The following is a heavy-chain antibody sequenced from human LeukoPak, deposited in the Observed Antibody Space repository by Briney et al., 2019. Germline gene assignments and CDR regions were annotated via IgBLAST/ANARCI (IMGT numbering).Heavy chain of an antibody. CDR3: AKTADYGDYSHYFDY. CDR1: GFTFDDYA. V-gene: IGHV3-9*01. J-gene: IGHJ4*02. Sequence: GGSLRLSCAASGFTFDDYAMHWVRHAPGKGLEWVSGISWNSGSIGYADSVKGRFTISRDNAKNSLYLQMNSLRAEDTALYYCAKTADYGDYSHYFDYWGQGTLVTVSS. D-gene: IGHD4-17*01. CDR2: ISWNSGSI.